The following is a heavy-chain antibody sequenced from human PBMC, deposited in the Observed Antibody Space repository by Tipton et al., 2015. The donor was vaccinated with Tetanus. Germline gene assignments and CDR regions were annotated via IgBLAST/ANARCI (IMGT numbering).Heavy chain of an antibody. CDR3: AREGYYDSSGYYYKGAFDI. Sequence: TLSLTCTVSGGSVSSGSYYWSWIRQPPGKGLEWIGYIYYSGSTNYNPSLKSRVTISVATSKNQFSLKLSSVTAADTAVYYCAREGYYDSSGYYYKGAFDIWGQGTMVTVSS. V-gene: IGHV4-61*01. CDR2: IYYSGST. J-gene: IGHJ3*02. D-gene: IGHD3-22*01. CDR1: GGSVSSGSYY.